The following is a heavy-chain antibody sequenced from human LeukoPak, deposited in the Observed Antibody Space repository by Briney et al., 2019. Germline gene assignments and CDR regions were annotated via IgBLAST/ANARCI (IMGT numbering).Heavy chain of an antibody. D-gene: IGHD5-18*01. CDR2: MNPNSGNT. CDR3: ARTRGYSYGGWFGP. Sequence: GASVKVSCKASGYTFTSYDINWVRQATGQGLEWMGWMNPNSGNTGYAQKFQGRVTITRNTSISTAYMELSSLSSEDTAVYYCARTRGYSYGGWFGPWGQGTLVTVSS. V-gene: IGHV1-8*03. J-gene: IGHJ5*02. CDR1: GYTFTSYD.